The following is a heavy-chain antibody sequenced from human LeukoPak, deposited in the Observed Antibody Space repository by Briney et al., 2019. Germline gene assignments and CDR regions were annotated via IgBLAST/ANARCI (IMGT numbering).Heavy chain of an antibody. J-gene: IGHJ4*02. V-gene: IGHV3-21*01. CDR2: ISSSSSYI. D-gene: IGHD6-13*01. Sequence: GGSLRLSCAASGFTFISYSINWVRQPPGKGLEWVSSISSSSSYIYYADSVKGRFTISRDNAKNSLYLQMNSLRAEDTAVYYCAREVIAAAGNDYWGQGTLVTVSS. CDR1: GFTFISYS. CDR3: AREVIAAAGNDY.